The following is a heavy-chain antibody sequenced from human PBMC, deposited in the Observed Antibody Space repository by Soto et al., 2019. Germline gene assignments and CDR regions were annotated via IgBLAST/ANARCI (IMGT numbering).Heavy chain of an antibody. CDR2: IKSKTDGGTT. V-gene: IGHV3-15*07. CDR3: TTTLYGSGSYYKRNWFDP. J-gene: IGHJ5*02. Sequence: GGSLRLSCAASGFTVSNAWMNWVRQAPGKGLEWVGRIKSKTDGGTTDYAAPVKGRFTISRDDSKNTLYLQMNSLKTEDTAVYYCTTTLYGSGSYYKRNWFDPWGQGTLVTVSS. CDR1: GFTVSNAW. D-gene: IGHD3-10*01.